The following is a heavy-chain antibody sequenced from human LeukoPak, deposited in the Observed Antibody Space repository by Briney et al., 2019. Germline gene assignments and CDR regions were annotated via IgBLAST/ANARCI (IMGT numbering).Heavy chain of an antibody. J-gene: IGHJ4*02. CDR3: ARDVESSGYYSL. CDR2: ISAYNGNT. V-gene: IGHV1-18*01. Sequence: ASVRVSCEASGYTFTSYGISWVRQAPGQGLEWMGWISAYNGNTNYAQKLQGRVTMTTDTSTSTAYMELRSLRSDDTAVYYCARDVESSGYYSLWGQGTLVTVSS. CDR1: GYTFTSYG. D-gene: IGHD3-22*01.